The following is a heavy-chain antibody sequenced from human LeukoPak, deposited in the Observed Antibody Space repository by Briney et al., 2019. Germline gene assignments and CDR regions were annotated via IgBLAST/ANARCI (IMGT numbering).Heavy chain of an antibody. J-gene: IGHJ6*02. CDR2: VWYDGSNK. V-gene: IGHV3-30*02. D-gene: IGHD5-12*01. CDR1: GFAFWSHG. Sequence: GGSLRLSCVASGFAFWSHGMHWVRQVPGQGLQWVASVWYDGSNKYYADFAQGRFIISRDNPKNTLYLEINSLRVEDTAVYFCTKDRGYSFIGAMDAWGQGTTVSVSS. CDR3: TKDRGYSFIGAMDA.